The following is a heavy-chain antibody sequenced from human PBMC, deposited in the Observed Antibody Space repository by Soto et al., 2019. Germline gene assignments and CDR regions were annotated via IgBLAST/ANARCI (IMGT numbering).Heavy chain of an antibody. CDR1: GDSISSGGYY. CDR2: IYYSGST. Sequence: QVQLQESGPGLVKPSQTLSLTCTVSGDSISSGGYYWSWIRQHPGKGLEWIGYIYYSGSTYYNPSLKSRVTISVDTSKNQFSLKLSSVTAADTAVYYCARALGYCSGGSCYSDYYYYYGMDVWGQGTTVTVSS. J-gene: IGHJ6*02. V-gene: IGHV4-31*03. D-gene: IGHD2-15*01. CDR3: ARALGYCSGGSCYSDYYYYYGMDV.